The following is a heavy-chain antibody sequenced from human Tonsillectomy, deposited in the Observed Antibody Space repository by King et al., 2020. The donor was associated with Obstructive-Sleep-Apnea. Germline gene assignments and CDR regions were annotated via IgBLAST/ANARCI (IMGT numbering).Heavy chain of an antibody. CDR1: GYIFTSYG. J-gene: IGHJ4*02. V-gene: IGHV1-18*01. D-gene: IGHD1-26*01. CDR3: ARGGPNSGNFLFAVFDY. Sequence: QIQLVQSGTEVKKPGASVKVSCQASGYIFTSYGISWVRQAPGQGLEWMGWVSAYNVNTHYAQKLQGRVTMTTDTSTSTAYMELRSLRSDDTAVYYCARGGPNSGNFLFAVFDYWGQGTLVTVSS. CDR2: VSAYNVNT.